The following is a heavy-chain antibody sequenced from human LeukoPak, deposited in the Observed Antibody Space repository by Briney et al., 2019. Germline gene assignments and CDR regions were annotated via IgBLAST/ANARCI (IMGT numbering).Heavy chain of an antibody. J-gene: IGHJ4*02. CDR1: GFTFSDYY. CDR2: ISGSGSHT. V-gene: IGHV3-11*06. D-gene: IGHD6-13*01. CDR3: ARVGSTVAAGTPDY. Sequence: GGSLRLSCAASGFTFSDYYMSWIRQAPGEGLEWVSYISGSGSHTTYPDSVRGRFTISRDNAKNSLSLQVNSLRADDTAVYYCARVGSTVAAGTPDYWGQGTLVTVSS.